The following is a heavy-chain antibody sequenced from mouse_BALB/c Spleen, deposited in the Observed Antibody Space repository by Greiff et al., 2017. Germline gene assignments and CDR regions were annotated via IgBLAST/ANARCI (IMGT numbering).Heavy chain of an antibody. V-gene: IGHV1S81*02. CDR1: GYTFTSYY. D-gene: IGHD2-4*01. Sequence: QVQLQQSGAELVKPGASVTLSCKASGYTFTSYYMYWVKQRPGQGLEWIGEINPSNGGTNFNEKFKSKATLTVDKSSSTAYMQLSSLTSEDSAVYYCTREIYYDYYCDYWGQGTTLTVSS. J-gene: IGHJ2*01. CDR3: TREIYYDYYCDY. CDR2: INPSNGGT.